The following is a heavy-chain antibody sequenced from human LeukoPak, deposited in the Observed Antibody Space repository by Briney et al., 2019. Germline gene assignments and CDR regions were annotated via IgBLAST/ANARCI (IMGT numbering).Heavy chain of an antibody. CDR2: IYHSGST. Sequence: PSETLSLTCTVSGYSISSGYYWGWIRQPPGKGLEWIGSIYHSGSTYYNPSLKSRVTISVDTSKNQFSLKLSSVTAADTAVYYCARQDIVVVVAANWFDPWGQGTLVTVSS. D-gene: IGHD2-15*01. V-gene: IGHV4-38-2*02. J-gene: IGHJ5*02. CDR1: GYSISSGYY. CDR3: ARQDIVVVVAANWFDP.